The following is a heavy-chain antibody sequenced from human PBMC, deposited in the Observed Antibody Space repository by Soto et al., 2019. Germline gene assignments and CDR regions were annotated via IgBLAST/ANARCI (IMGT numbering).Heavy chain of an antibody. D-gene: IGHD2-15*01. Sequence: PGGSLRLSCAASGFTFSRYWMTWVRQAPGKGLEWVANIKQDGSEIYYVDSVKGRFTISRDNAENSLYLQMNSLRAEDTAVYYCARDPVCSGGSCYDYWGQGXLVTVSS. CDR1: GFTFSRYW. CDR2: IKQDGSEI. J-gene: IGHJ4*02. CDR3: ARDPVCSGGSCYDY. V-gene: IGHV3-7*01.